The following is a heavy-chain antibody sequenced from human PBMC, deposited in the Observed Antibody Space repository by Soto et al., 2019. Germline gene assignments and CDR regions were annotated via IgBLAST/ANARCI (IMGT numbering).Heavy chain of an antibody. J-gene: IGHJ4*02. D-gene: IGHD3-16*01. CDR3: ARDPWAADY. CDR1: GFTVSTKY. V-gene: IGHV3-66*01. CDR2: IYSGGST. Sequence: EVQLVASGGGLVQPGGSLRLSCAASGFTVSTKYMSWVRQAPGKGLEWVSVIYSGGSTFYADSVRGRFTISRDNSKNTVNLQMNSLRAEDTAEYYCARDPWAADYWGQGTLVTVSS.